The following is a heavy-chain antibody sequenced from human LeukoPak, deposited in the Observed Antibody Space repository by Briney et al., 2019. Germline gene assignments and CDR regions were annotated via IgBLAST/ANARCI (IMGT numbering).Heavy chain of an antibody. Sequence: GASVKVSCKVSGYTLTELSMHWVRQAPGQGLEWMGIINPSGGSTNYAQKFQGRVTMTRDMSTSTVYMELSSLRSEDTAVYYCARTYYYDSSGYRGPAFDIWGQGTMVTVSS. CDR2: INPSGGST. D-gene: IGHD3-22*01. CDR1: GYTLTELS. V-gene: IGHV1-46*01. J-gene: IGHJ3*02. CDR3: ARTYYYDSSGYRGPAFDI.